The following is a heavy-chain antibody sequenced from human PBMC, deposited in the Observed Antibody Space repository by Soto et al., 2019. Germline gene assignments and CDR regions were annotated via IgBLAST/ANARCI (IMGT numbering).Heavy chain of an antibody. D-gene: IGHD3-9*01. CDR2: IYAGGNT. V-gene: IGHV3-53*01. CDR3: ARVTTFYDILTSSYALNYFDY. J-gene: IGHJ4*02. CDR1: GFSVTSNY. Sequence: VQLVESGGTLVQPGGSLRLSCAASGFSVTSNYMTWVRQAARKGLECVSVIYAGGNTYYPDSVKGRFTISSDNSKNTLFLQMNNLRAEDTAVYYCARVTTFYDILTSSYALNYFDYWGQGTRVTVSS.